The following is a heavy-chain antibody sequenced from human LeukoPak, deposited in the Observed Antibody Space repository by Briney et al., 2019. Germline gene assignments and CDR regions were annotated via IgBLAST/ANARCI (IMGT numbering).Heavy chain of an antibody. D-gene: IGHD6-19*01. Sequence: PGGALRLSCGASGFTFNNYWMHWGRQAPGEGLLWVSPINPDGTVTTYADSVKGRFAISRDNAKNTLYLQMNSLRAEDTAVYYCVRDSPSGFFDLWGRGALVTVSS. CDR1: GFTFNNYW. CDR3: VRDSPSGFFDL. J-gene: IGHJ2*01. CDR2: INPDGTVT. V-gene: IGHV3-74*01.